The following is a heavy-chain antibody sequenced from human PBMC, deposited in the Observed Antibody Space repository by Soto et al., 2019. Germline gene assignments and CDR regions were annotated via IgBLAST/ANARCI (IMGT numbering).Heavy chain of an antibody. Sequence: QVQLQESGPGLVKPSQTLSLTCTVSGGSISSGGYYWSWIRQHPGKGLEWIGYIYYSGSTYYNPSLTSRVTISVDTSKNQFSLKLSSVTAADTAVYYCAIGGPVDPLLFDYWGQGTLVTVSS. CDR1: GGSISSGGYY. D-gene: IGHD5-12*01. CDR3: AIGGPVDPLLFDY. J-gene: IGHJ4*02. V-gene: IGHV4-31*03. CDR2: IYYSGST.